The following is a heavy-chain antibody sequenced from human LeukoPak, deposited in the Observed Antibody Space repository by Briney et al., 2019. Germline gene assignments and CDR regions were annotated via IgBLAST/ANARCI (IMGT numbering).Heavy chain of an antibody. CDR2: IKEDGSEK. Sequence: GGSLRLSCAASPFTSSGHWMSWVRQAPGKGLEWVANIKEDGSEKYYVDSVKGRFSISRDNAKDLLYLQINSLRVEDTAVYYCARNSFAELFLLGSAYGMDVWGQGTTVTVSS. J-gene: IGHJ6*02. CDR3: ARNSFAELFLLGSAYGMDV. CDR1: PFTSSGHW. D-gene: IGHD3-10*01. V-gene: IGHV3-7*01.